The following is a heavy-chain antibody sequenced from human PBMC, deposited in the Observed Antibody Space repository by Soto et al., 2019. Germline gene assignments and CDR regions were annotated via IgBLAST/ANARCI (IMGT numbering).Heavy chain of an antibody. D-gene: IGHD3-10*01. CDR3: AHTQLNYYGSGTYYFDY. CDR2: IYWDDDK. Sequence: QITLKESGPTLVKATQTLTLTCTFSGFSLSTSGVGVGWIRQPPGKALEWLALIYWDDDKRYSPSLKSRLTIPKYTSKNQVVLIMTNMDPVDTATYYCAHTQLNYYGSGTYYFDYWGQGTLVTVSS. J-gene: IGHJ4*02. V-gene: IGHV2-5*02. CDR1: GFSLSTSGVG.